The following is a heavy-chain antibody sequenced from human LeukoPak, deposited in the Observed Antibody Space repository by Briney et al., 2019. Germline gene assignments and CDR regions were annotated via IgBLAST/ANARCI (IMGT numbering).Heavy chain of an antibody. Sequence: ASVKVSCKASGYTFTNYFIHWVRQAPGQGLEWMGIPNPSGGSTSSAQKFQGRVTMTRDTSTSTVYMEVSSLRSEDTAVYYCARPKCGSGGSCYQGDFDYWGQGTLVTVSS. J-gene: IGHJ4*02. CDR2: PNPSGGST. D-gene: IGHD2-15*01. CDR3: ARPKCGSGGSCYQGDFDY. V-gene: IGHV1-46*01. CDR1: GYTFTNYF.